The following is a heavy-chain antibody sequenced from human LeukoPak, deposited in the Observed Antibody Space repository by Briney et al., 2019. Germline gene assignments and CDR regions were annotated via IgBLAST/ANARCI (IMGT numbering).Heavy chain of an antibody. J-gene: IGHJ4*02. CDR1: GFSFTNFW. CDR3: ARGDAFSGDH. V-gene: IGHV3-7*04. CDR2: IHPEGNEK. Sequence: PGGSLRLSCAVSGFSFTNFWMSWGRQAPGRGLEWVANIHPEGNEKYHVESVKGRFTISRDNTKNLLFLQMNGLRVEHTAVYYCARGDAFSGDHWGQGTLVTVSS.